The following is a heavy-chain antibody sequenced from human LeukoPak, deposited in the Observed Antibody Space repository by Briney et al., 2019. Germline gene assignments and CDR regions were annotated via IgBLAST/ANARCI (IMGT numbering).Heavy chain of an antibody. CDR3: AKDVGYCSSTTCYKPFDY. CDR2: FSGSGGSA. V-gene: IGHV3-23*01. Sequence: GGSLRLSCAASGFTFSNYAMSWVRQAPGKGLEWVSAFSGSGGSAYYADSVKGRFTISRDNSKNTLYLQMNSLRAEDTAVYYCAKDVGYCSSTTCYKPFDYWGQGTLVTVSS. J-gene: IGHJ4*02. D-gene: IGHD2-2*02. CDR1: GFTFSNYA.